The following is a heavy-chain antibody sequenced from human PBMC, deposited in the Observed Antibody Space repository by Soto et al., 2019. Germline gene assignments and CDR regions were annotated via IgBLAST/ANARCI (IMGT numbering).Heavy chain of an antibody. CDR1: GGSISSGDYY. V-gene: IGHV4-30-4*01. CDR2: IYYSGST. Sequence: SETLSLTCTVSGGSISSGDYYWSWIRQPPGKGLEWIGYIYYSGSTYYNPSLKSRVTISVDTSKNQFSLKLSSVTAADTAVYYCATIQGITMIVRKSNWFDPWGQGTLVTVSS. D-gene: IGHD3-22*01. CDR3: ATIQGITMIVRKSNWFDP. J-gene: IGHJ5*02.